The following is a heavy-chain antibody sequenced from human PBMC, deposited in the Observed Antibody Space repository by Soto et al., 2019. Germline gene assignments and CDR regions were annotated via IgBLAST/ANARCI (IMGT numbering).Heavy chain of an antibody. CDR1: GFPFSSTD. CDR2: ISGSGEIT. D-gene: IGHD3-10*01. J-gene: IGHJ5*02. Sequence: HLLQSGGGFIQPGGSLTLSCAASGFPFSSTDMTWVRQAPGKGLEWVSTISGSGEITYYADSVKGRFTISRDNSMNTVYLRMNSLRADDTALYYCAKNSGWFNTWGQGALVTVSS. V-gene: IGHV3-23*01. CDR3: AKNSGWFNT.